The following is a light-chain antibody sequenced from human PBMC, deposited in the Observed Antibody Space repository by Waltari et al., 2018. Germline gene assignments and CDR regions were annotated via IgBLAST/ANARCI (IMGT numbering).Light chain of an antibody. CDR2: DIS. Sequence: ETVFTQSPATLSLSPGARASPSCRASQSVSTYLDWSQHKPGQPPSLLIYDISNRAAGASARCSGSGSGTDFTLTISSRVPEEFAIYYCQQRSTWPLTFGPGTKV. CDR1: QSVSTY. V-gene: IGKV3-11*01. CDR3: QQRSTWPLT. J-gene: IGKJ3*01.